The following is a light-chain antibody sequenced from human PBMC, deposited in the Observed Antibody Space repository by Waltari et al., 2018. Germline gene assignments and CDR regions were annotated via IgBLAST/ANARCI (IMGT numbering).Light chain of an antibody. CDR3: QQSYSTPYT. CDR1: QGISSY. Sequence: DIQLTQSPSFLSASVGDRVTITCRASQGISSYLAWYQQKPGKAPNLLISEASTLQSGVPSRFSGTGSGTEFTLTIDSLQPEDFATYYCQQSYSTPYTFGQGTKLEIK. CDR2: EAS. J-gene: IGKJ2*01. V-gene: IGKV1-9*01.